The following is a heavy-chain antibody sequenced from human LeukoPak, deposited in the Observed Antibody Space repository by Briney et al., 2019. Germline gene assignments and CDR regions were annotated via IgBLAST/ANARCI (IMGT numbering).Heavy chain of an antibody. Sequence: GGSLRLSCVASGFTFSNAWMSRVRQAPGKGLEWVGRIKTKTDGGTTDCAAPVKGRFTISRADSKNTLYLQMNSLKTEDTAVYYCTTGRGYCSGGTCPYYYYGMDVWGKGTTVTVSS. CDR3: TTGRGYCSGGTCPYYYYGMDV. V-gene: IGHV3-15*01. J-gene: IGHJ6*04. D-gene: IGHD2-15*01. CDR1: GFTFSNAW. CDR2: IKTKTDGGTT.